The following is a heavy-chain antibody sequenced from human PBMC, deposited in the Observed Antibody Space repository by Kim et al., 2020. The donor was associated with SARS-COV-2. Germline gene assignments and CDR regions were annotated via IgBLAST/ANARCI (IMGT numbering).Heavy chain of an antibody. CDR3: ARGRVGVGDAFDI. D-gene: IGHD2-15*01. J-gene: IGHJ3*02. V-gene: IGHV4-34*01. Sequence: YNPSLKSRVTISVDTSKSQYSLKLSSVTAADTAVYYCARGRVGVGDAFDIWGQGTMVTVSS.